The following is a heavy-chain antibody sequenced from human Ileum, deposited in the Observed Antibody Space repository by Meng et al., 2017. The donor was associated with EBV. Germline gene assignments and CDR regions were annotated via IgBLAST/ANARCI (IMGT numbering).Heavy chain of an antibody. CDR1: EDMVSSNSAA. CDR2: TYYRSKWYY. V-gene: IGHV6-1*01. J-gene: IGHJ1*01. D-gene: IGHD6-13*01. CDR3: ARGAYTSTWF. Sequence: QLHNPSPGLVHTTQPHPLTCAIAEDMVSSNSAAWHWIRQSPSRGIEWLGRTYYRSKWYYDYAVSVKSRMTINPDTSKNQFSLQLNSVTPEDTAVYYCARGAYTSTWFWGQGTLVTVSS.